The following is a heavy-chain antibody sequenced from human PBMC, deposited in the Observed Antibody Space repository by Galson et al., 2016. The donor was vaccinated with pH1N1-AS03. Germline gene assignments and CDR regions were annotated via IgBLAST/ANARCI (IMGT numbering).Heavy chain of an antibody. Sequence: ETLSLTCAVSGGSFSGYYWSWVRQPPGRGLEWIGEISHSGSTKYNPSPKSRVAISIHTSKNQFSLTVTSVTAADTAIYYCARGVDNFNVFVFEMWGRGTMVTVSS. CDR2: ISHSGST. J-gene: IGHJ3*02. V-gene: IGHV4-34*01. CDR1: GGSFSGYY. CDR3: ARGVDNFNVFVFEM. D-gene: IGHD1-20*01.